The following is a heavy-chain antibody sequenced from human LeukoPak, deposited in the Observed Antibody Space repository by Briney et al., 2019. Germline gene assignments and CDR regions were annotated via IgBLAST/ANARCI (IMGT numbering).Heavy chain of an antibody. V-gene: IGHV3-23*01. J-gene: IGHJ4*02. Sequence: GGSLRLSCAASRFTFSSYAMSWVRQAPGKGLEWVSAISGSGGSTYYADSVKGRFTISRDNSKNTLYLQMNSLRAEDTAVYYCAKSLIRHYDILTGIFDYWGQGTLVTVSS. D-gene: IGHD3-9*01. CDR3: AKSLIRHYDILTGIFDY. CDR1: RFTFSSYA. CDR2: ISGSGGST.